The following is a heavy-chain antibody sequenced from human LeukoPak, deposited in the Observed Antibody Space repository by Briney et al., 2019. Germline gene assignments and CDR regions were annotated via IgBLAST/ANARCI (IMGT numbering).Heavy chain of an antibody. V-gene: IGHV1-69*13. D-gene: IGHD6-6*01. Sequence: SVEVSCKASGGTFSSYAISWVRQAPGQGLEWMGGIIPIFGAANYAQKFQGRVTITADESTSTAYMELSSLRSEDTAVYYCARGRMSIAETRWFDPWGQGTLVTVSS. CDR2: IIPIFGAA. CDR1: GGTFSSYA. J-gene: IGHJ5*02. CDR3: ARGRMSIAETRWFDP.